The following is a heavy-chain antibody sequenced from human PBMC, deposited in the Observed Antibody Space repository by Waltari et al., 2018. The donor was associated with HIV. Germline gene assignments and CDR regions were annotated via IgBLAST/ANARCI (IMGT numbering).Heavy chain of an antibody. CDR2: LYTSGST. CDR3: ARGVVGGYDLGNNWFDP. D-gene: IGHD5-12*01. J-gene: IGHJ5*02. Sequence: QLQESGPGLVKPSQTLSLTCTVSGGSISSGSYHRRWSRQPAGKGLEWIGRLYTSGSTDYNPSLKSRATISGDTSKNQFSLKLSSVTAADTAVYYCARGVVGGYDLGNNWFDPWGQGTLVTVSS. V-gene: IGHV4-61*02. CDR1: GGSISSGSYH.